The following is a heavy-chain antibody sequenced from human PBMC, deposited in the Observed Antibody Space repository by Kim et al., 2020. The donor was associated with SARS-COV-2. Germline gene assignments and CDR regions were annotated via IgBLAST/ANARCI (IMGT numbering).Heavy chain of an antibody. V-gene: IGHV3-23*01. Sequence: YADSVKGRFTVSRDNSKNTLYLQMDSLRVEDTAVYYCSKGLGVYNTWGYWGQGTLVTVSS. J-gene: IGHJ4*01. D-gene: IGHD1-1*01. CDR3: SKGLGVYNTWGY.